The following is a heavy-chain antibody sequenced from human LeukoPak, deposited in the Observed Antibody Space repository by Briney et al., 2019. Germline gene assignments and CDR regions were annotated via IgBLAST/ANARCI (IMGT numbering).Heavy chain of an antibody. CDR1: GFTFSSYA. CDR3: AKRTQSGYDFSGYYYYYMDV. Sequence: GGSLRLSCAASGFTFSSYAMSWVRQAPGKGLEWVSAISGSGGSTYYADSVKGRFTISRDNSKNTLYLQMNSLRAEDTAVYYCAKRTQSGYDFSGYYYYYMDVWGKGTTVTVSS. CDR2: ISGSGGST. D-gene: IGHD5-12*01. V-gene: IGHV3-23*01. J-gene: IGHJ6*03.